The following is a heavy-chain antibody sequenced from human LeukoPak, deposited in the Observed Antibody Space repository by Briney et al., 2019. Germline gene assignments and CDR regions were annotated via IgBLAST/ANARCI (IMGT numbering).Heavy chain of an antibody. J-gene: IGHJ3*02. D-gene: IGHD6-13*01. CDR2: ISAYNGDT. CDR3: ARVRQQLVKNGAFDI. Sequence: ASVKVSCKAYGFTFTNYGVTWVRQAPGQGLEWMGWISAYNGDTKYVKQLQGRVTMTTDTSTSTAYMELRSLRSDDTAVYYCARVRQQLVKNGAFDIWGQGTMVTVSS. V-gene: IGHV1-18*01. CDR1: GFTFTNYG.